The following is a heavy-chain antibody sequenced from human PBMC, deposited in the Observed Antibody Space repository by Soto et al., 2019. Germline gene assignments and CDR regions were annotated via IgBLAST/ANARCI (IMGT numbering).Heavy chain of an antibody. CDR3: ARGANMVRGPLFGY. D-gene: IGHD3-10*01. Sequence: TSETLSLTCTVSGGSISSSSYYWGWIRQPPGKGLEWIGYIYYSGSTNYNPSLKSRVTISVDTSKNQFSLKLSSVTAADTAVYYCARGANMVRGPLFGYWGQGTLVTVSS. V-gene: IGHV4-61*05. J-gene: IGHJ4*02. CDR1: GGSISSSSYY. CDR2: IYYSGST.